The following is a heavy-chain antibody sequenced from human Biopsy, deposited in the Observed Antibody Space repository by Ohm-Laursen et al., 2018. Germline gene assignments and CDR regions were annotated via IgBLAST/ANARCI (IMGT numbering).Heavy chain of an antibody. V-gene: IGHV3-7*01. D-gene: IGHD1-26*01. CDR1: GITFNSDW. J-gene: IGHJ6*02. Sequence: GSLRLSCSASGITFNSDWMSWVRQAPGKGLEWVAIIREHGNEEFYVDSVKGRFTISRDNARNSVYLQMNSLRAEDTAIYYCARIFLVGVTPGYGMDVWGQGTTVTVSS. CDR3: ARIFLVGVTPGYGMDV. CDR2: IREHGNEE.